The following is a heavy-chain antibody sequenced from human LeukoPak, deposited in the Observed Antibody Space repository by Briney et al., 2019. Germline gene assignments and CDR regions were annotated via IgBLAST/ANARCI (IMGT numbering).Heavy chain of an antibody. J-gene: IGHJ4*02. CDR2: ISYDGSNK. CDR3: AKSGYSACAVTHFDY. D-gene: IGHD5-12*01. V-gene: IGHV3-30*18. CDR1: GFTFSSYG. Sequence: PGGSLRLSCAASGFTFSSYGMHWVRQAPGKGLEWVAVISYDGSNKYYADSVKGRFTISRDNSKNTLYLQMNSLRAEDTAVYYCAKSGYSACAVTHFDYWGQGTLVTVSS.